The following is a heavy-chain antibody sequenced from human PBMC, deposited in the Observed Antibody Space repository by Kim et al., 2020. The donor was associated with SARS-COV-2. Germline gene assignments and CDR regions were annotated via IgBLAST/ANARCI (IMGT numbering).Heavy chain of an antibody. CDR2: GGST. CDR3: AIGDGFDP. V-gene: IGHV3-23*01. Sequence: GGSTYYADSVKGRFTISRDNSKNTLYLQMNSLRAEDTAVYYCAIGDGFDPWGQGTLVTVSS. J-gene: IGHJ5*02.